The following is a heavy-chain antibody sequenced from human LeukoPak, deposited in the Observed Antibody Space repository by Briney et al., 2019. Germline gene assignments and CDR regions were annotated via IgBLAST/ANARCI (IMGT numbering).Heavy chain of an antibody. CDR1: GFTFSNNG. J-gene: IGHJ4*02. D-gene: IGHD6-13*01. V-gene: IGHV3-23*01. CDR3: AKRATAGGFDS. CDR2: IHPNGVNT. Sequence: PGGSLRLSCAASGFTFSNNGMAWVRQAPGKGLEWVSSIHPNGVNTHYADSVKGRFTISRDNSKSTLYLLMTSLRVDDTALYYCAKRATAGGFDSWGQGTLVTVSS.